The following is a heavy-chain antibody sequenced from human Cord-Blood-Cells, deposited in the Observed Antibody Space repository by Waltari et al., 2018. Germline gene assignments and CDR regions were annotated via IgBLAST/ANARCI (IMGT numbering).Heavy chain of an antibody. J-gene: IGHJ4*02. CDR2: IKQDGSEK. V-gene: IGHV3-7*01. CDR1: GFTFSSYW. Sequence: EVQLVESGGGLVQPGGSLRLSCAASGFTFSSYWMSWVRQAPGKGLEWVANIKQDGSEKAYVDSVKGRFTISRDNAKNSLYLQMNSLRAEDTAVYYCARDVEVRGAYFDYWGQGTLVTVSS. D-gene: IGHD3-10*01. CDR3: ARDVEVRGAYFDY.